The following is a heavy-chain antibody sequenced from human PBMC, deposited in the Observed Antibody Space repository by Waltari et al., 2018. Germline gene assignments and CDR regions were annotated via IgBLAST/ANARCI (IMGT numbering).Heavy chain of an antibody. Sequence: QVQLQESCPGLVKPSETLSLTCTVSGGSISSHYWSWIRQPPGKGLEWIGYIYYSGSTNYNPCLKSRVTISVDTSKNQFSLKLSSVTAADTAVYYCASVRWEKAFDIWGQGTMVTVSS. CDR2: IYYSGST. J-gene: IGHJ3*02. D-gene: IGHD1-26*01. CDR1: GGSISSHY. V-gene: IGHV4-59*11. CDR3: ASVRWEKAFDI.